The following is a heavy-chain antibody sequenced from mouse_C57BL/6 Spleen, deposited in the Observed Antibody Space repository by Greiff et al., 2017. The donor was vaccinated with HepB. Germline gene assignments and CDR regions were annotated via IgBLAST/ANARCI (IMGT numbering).Heavy chain of an antibody. D-gene: IGHD2-5*01. CDR1: GYTFTSYW. Sequence: VQLQQSGAELVRPGTSVKLSCKASGYTFTSYWMHWVKQRPGQGLEWIGVIDPSDSYTNYNQKFKGKATLTVDTSSSTAYMQLSSLTSEDSAVYYCARDSNYGYWGQGTTLTVSS. J-gene: IGHJ2*01. V-gene: IGHV1-59*01. CDR2: IDPSDSYT. CDR3: ARDSNYGY.